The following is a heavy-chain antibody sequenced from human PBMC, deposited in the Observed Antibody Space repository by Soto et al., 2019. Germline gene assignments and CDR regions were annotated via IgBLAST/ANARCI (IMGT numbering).Heavy chain of an antibody. CDR1: GYTFTSYY. J-gene: IGHJ4*02. CDR2: INPSGGST. V-gene: IGHV1-46*01. D-gene: IGHD2-21*01. Sequence: QVQLVQSGAEVKKPGASVKVSCKASGYTFTSYYMHWVRQAPGQGLEWMGIINPSGGSTIYAQKFQGRVTMTRDTSASTVYMELSSLRSEDTAVYYCARDYCGQNVYFDYWGRGTLVTVSS. CDR3: ARDYCGQNVYFDY.